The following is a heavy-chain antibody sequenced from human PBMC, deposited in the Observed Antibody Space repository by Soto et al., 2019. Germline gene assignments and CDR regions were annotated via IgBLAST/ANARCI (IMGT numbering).Heavy chain of an antibody. CDR1: GFTVSSNY. CDR3: AKVKSEDDYVWGSYRLVYYFDY. V-gene: IGHV3-53*01. J-gene: IGHJ4*02. CDR2: TYSGGST. Sequence: GGSLRLSCAASGFTVSSNYMSWVRQAPGKGLEWVSVTYSGGSTYYADSVKGRFTISRDNSKNTLYLQMNSLRAEDTAVYYCAKVKSEDDYVWGSYRLVYYFDYWGQGTLVTVSS. D-gene: IGHD3-16*02.